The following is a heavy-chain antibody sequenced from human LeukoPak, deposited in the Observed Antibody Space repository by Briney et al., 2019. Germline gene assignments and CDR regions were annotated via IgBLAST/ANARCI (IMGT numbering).Heavy chain of an antibody. Sequence: ASVKVSCKASGGTFSSYAISWVRQAPGRGLEWMGGIIPIFGTANYAQKFQGRVTITADESTSTAYMELSSLRSEDTAVYYCARGRVAVAGTGYYYYYGMDVWGKGTTVTVSS. CDR1: GGTFSSYA. V-gene: IGHV1-69*13. CDR2: IIPIFGTA. J-gene: IGHJ6*04. CDR3: ARGRVAVAGTGYYYYYGMDV. D-gene: IGHD6-19*01.